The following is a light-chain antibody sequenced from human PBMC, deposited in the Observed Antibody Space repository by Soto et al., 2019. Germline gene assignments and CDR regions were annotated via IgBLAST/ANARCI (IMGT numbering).Light chain of an antibody. Sequence: DIQMTQSPSSVCASVGDGVTVACRASQGISRSLAWYQQKPGKAPKLLIYSASSLQSGVPSRFSGSGFGTDFTLTISSLQPEDFATYYCQQANSFPITFGQGTRLEIK. CDR3: QQANSFPIT. V-gene: IGKV1D-12*01. CDR1: QGISRS. J-gene: IGKJ5*01. CDR2: SAS.